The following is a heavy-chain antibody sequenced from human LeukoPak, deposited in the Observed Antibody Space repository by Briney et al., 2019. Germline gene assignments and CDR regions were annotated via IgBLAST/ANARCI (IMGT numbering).Heavy chain of an antibody. J-gene: IGHJ4*02. CDR2: ISGSGGST. V-gene: IGHV3-23*01. D-gene: IGHD3-16*01. CDR3: ANLLGVKVDY. CDR1: GFTFSSYA. Sequence: GGSLRLSCAGSGFTFSSYAMNWVRQAPGKGLEWVSGISGSGGSTYYADSVKGRFTISRDNSKNTLYLQMNSLRAEDTAVYYCANLLGVKVDYWGQGTLVTVSS.